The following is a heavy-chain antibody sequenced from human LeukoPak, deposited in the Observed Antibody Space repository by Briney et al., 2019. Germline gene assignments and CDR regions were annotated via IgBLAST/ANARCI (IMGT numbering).Heavy chain of an antibody. Sequence: PSETLSLTCAVYGGSFSGYYWSWIRQPPGKGLEWIGEINHSGSTNYNPSLKSRVTISVDTSKNQFSLKLSSVTAADTAVYYCASARGTHYDFWGGYHSWGQGTLVTVSS. D-gene: IGHD3-3*01. CDR2: INHSGST. J-gene: IGHJ4*02. CDR1: GGSFSGYY. V-gene: IGHV4-34*01. CDR3: ASARGTHYDFWGGYHS.